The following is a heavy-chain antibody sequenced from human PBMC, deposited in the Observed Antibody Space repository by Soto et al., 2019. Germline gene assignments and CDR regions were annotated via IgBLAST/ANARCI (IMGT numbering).Heavy chain of an antibody. Sequence: QVQLVQSGAEVKKPGSSVKVSCKASGGTFSSYAISWVRQAPGQGLEWMGGIIPIFGKANYAQKFQGRVTITADESTSTAYMELSSLRSEDTAVYYCARDRGGRYYDFWSGYSNWGQGTLVTVSS. CDR3: ARDRGGRYYDFWSGYSN. D-gene: IGHD3-3*01. CDR1: GGTFSSYA. V-gene: IGHV1-69*01. CDR2: IIPIFGKA. J-gene: IGHJ4*02.